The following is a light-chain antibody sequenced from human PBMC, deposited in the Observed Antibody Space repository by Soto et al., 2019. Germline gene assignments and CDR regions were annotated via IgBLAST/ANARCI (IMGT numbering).Light chain of an antibody. CDR1: SSNIGAGYD. V-gene: IGLV1-40*01. CDR3: QSSDTNLRWV. J-gene: IGLJ1*01. CDR2: ANN. Sequence: QSVLTQPPSVSGAPGQRVTISCTGSSSNIGAGYDVHWYQQFPGTAPKLLIYANNNRPSGVPDRFSASKSGTSASLAITGRQADDEADYYCQSSDTNLRWVFGTGTKLTVL.